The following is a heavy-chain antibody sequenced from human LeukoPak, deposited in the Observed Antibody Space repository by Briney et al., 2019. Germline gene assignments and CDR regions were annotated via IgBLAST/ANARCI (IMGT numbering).Heavy chain of an antibody. J-gene: IGHJ3*02. Sequence: EASVKVSCKASGGTFSSYAISWVRQAPGQGLEWMGGIIPIFGTANYAQKFQGRVTITADKSTSTAYMELSSLRSEDTAVYYCARYYGGNRNENDAFDIWGQGTMVTVSS. CDR1: GGTFSSYA. CDR3: ARYYGGNRNENDAFDI. V-gene: IGHV1-69*06. CDR2: IIPIFGTA. D-gene: IGHD4-23*01.